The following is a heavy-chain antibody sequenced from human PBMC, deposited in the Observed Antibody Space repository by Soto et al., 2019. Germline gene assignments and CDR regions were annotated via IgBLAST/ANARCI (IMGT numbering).Heavy chain of an antibody. CDR1: GFTFSSYG. CDR2: IWYDGSNK. V-gene: IGHV3-33*01. CDR3: ARDQWEHRRFDY. J-gene: IGHJ4*02. D-gene: IGHD1-26*01. Sequence: GGSLRLSCAASGFTFSSYGMHWVRQAPGKGLEWVAVIWYDGSNKYYADSVKGRFTISRDNSKNTLYLQMNSLRAEDTAVYYCARDQWEHRRFDYWGQGTLVTVSS.